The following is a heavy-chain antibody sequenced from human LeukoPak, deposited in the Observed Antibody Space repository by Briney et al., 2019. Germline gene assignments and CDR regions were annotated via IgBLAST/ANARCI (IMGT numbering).Heavy chain of an antibody. D-gene: IGHD3-22*01. Sequence: SETLSLTCTVSGGSISSYYWSWIRQPPGKGLEWIGYIYYSGGTNYNPSLKSRVTISVDTSKNQFSLKRSSVTAADTAVYYCARDSGYYDSSGYYLTLDYWGQGSLVTVAS. CDR1: GGSISSYY. V-gene: IGHV4-59*01. J-gene: IGHJ4*02. CDR3: ARDSGYYDSSGYYLTLDY. CDR2: IYYSGGT.